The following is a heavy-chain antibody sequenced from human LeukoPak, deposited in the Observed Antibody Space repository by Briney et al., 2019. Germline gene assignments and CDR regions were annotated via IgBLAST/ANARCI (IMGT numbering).Heavy chain of an antibody. CDR3: AKSTGWYSSSWYLIS. D-gene: IGHD6-13*01. CDR2: IGSGSGGNT. CDR1: GFTVSSNY. Sequence: PGGSLRLSCAASGFTVSSNYMSWVRQAPGKGLEWVSAIGSGSGGNTFYADSVKGRFTVSRDNSKNTLYLQMNSLRVEDTAVYYCAKSTGWYSSSWYLISWGQGTLVTVSS. J-gene: IGHJ5*02. V-gene: IGHV3-23*01.